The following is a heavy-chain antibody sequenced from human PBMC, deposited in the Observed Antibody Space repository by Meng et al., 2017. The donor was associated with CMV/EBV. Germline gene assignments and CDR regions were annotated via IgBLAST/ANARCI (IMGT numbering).Heavy chain of an antibody. CDR2: IRYDGSNK. CDR3: AKDPRDSYYYDSSGYV. CDR1: GFTFSSYS. J-gene: IGHJ4*02. V-gene: IGHV3-30*02. Sequence: GGSLRLSCAASGFTFSSYSMHWVRQAPGKGLEWVAFIRYDGSNKYYADSVKGRFTISRDNSKNTLYLQMNSLRAEDTAVYYCAKDPRDSYYYDSSGYVWGQGTLVTVSS. D-gene: IGHD3-22*01.